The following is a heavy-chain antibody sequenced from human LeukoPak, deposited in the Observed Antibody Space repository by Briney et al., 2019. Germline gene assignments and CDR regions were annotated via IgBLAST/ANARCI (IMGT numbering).Heavy chain of an antibody. CDR3: VSFDI. Sequence: TLSLTCTVSGDSVNSGAYYWSWLRQPAGKEPEWIGRIYPLETTNYNPSLKSRVAISVDTSKNQFSLKLSSDCARDIVAGLGVSFDIWGQGTMVTVSS. CDR2: IYPLETT. V-gene: IGHV4-61*02. CDR1: GDSVNSGAYY. J-gene: IGHJ3*02. D-gene: IGHD5-12*01.